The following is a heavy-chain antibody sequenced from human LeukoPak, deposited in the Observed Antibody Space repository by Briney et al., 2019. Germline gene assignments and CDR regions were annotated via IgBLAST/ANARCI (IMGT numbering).Heavy chain of an antibody. J-gene: IGHJ4*02. CDR1: GFTVSSNY. Sequence: GGSLRLSCVVSGFTVSSNYMSWVRQAPGKGLEWVSGSNWNGGSTGYADSVEGRFTISRDNAKNSLYLQMNSLRAEDTALYYCARGLGVRGEGFDYWGQGTLVTVSS. V-gene: IGHV3-20*04. D-gene: IGHD3-10*01. CDR3: ARGLGVRGEGFDY. CDR2: SNWNGGST.